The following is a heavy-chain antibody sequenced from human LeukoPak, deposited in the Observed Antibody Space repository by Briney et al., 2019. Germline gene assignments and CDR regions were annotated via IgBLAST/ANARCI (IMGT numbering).Heavy chain of an antibody. CDR1: GYTFTSYD. CDR2: MNPNSVNA. J-gene: IGHJ5*02. Sequence: ASVKVSCKASGYTFTSYDINWVRQATGQGLEWMGWMNPNSVNAGYAQKFQGRVTMTRNTSISTAYMELSSLRSEDTAVYYCARALRITIFGVVIGAWFDPWGQGTLVPVSS. V-gene: IGHV1-8*01. CDR3: ARALRITIFGVVIGAWFDP. D-gene: IGHD3-3*01.